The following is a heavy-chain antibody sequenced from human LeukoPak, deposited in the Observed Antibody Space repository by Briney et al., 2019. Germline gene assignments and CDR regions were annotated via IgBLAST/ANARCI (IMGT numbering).Heavy chain of an antibody. Sequence: SETLSLTCTVSGGSISSYYWSWIRQPAGKGLEWIGRIYTSGSTNYNPSLKSRVTMSVDTSKNQFSLKLSSVTAADTAVYYCARVAVYYYDSSGYYPKYYFDYWGQGTLVTVSS. CDR2: IYTSGST. V-gene: IGHV4-4*07. J-gene: IGHJ4*02. D-gene: IGHD3-22*01. CDR1: GGSISSYY. CDR3: ARVAVYYYDSSGYYPKYYFDY.